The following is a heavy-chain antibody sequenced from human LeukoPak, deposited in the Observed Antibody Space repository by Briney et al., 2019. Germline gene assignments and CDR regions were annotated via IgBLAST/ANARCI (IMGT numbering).Heavy chain of an antibody. CDR1: GFTFSSYA. CDR2: ISGSGGST. D-gene: IGHD6-19*01. J-gene: IGHJ4*02. CDR3: AKDVAVAGLFDY. V-gene: IGHV3-23*01. Sequence: GGSLRLSCAAPGFTFSSYAMSWVRQAPGKGLEWVSAISGSGGSTYYADSVKGRFTISRDNSKNALYLQMNSLRAEDTAVYYCAKDVAVAGLFDYWGQGTLVTVSS.